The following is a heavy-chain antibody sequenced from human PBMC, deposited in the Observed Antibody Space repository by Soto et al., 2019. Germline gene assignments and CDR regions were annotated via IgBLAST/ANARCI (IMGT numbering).Heavy chain of an antibody. CDR1: GYSFTSYW. V-gene: IGHV5-51*01. D-gene: IGHD1-26*01. CDR3: ATKPTRGSYYGPNDY. J-gene: IGHJ4*02. Sequence: GESLKISCKGSGYSFTSYWIGWVRQMPGKGLEWMGIIYPGDSDTRYSPSFQGQVTISADKSISTAYLQWSSLKASDTAMYYCATKPTRGSYYGPNDYWGQGTLVTVSS. CDR2: IYPGDSDT.